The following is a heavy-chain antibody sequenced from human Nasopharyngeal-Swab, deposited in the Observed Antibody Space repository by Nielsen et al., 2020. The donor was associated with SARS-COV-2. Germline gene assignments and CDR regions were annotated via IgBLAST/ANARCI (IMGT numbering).Heavy chain of an antibody. CDR3: ARGGYSYGYYYYGMDV. D-gene: IGHD5-18*01. Sequence: GESLKISCAASGFTVNSNYMSWVRQAPGKGLKWVSVIYSGGSTYYADSVKGRFTISRHNSKNTLYLQMNSLRAEDTAVYYCARGGYSYGYYYYGMDVWGQGTTVTVSS. CDR2: IYSGGST. CDR1: GFTVNSNY. V-gene: IGHV3-53*04. J-gene: IGHJ6*02.